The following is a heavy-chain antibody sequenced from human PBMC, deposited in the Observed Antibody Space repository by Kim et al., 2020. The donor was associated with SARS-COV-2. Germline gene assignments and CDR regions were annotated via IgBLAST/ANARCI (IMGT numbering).Heavy chain of an antibody. J-gene: IGHJ6*02. V-gene: IGHV3-15*01. CDR3: TTYSYGSLYYYYGMDV. Sequence: APVKGRLTISRDDSKNTLYLQMNSLKTEDTAVYYCTTYSYGSLYYYYGMDVWGQGTTVTVSS. D-gene: IGHD5-18*01.